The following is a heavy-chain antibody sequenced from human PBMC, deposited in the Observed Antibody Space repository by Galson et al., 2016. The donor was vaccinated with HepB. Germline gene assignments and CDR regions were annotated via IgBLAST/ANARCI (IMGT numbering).Heavy chain of an antibody. J-gene: IGHJ4*02. CDR1: GFTFSSEA. D-gene: IGHD6-13*01. CDR3: ARDRRAAGLDY. Sequence: SLRLSCAASGFTFSSEAMTWVRQPPGKGLEWLSSISASASPTYYADSVRGRFTISRDNSKQTVYLQMNSLRAEDTAVYYCARDRRAAGLDYWGQGTLVTVSS. V-gene: IGHV3-23*01. CDR2: ISASASPT.